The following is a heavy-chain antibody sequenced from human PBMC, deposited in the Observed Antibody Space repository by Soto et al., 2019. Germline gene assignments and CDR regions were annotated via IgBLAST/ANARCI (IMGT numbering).Heavy chain of an antibody. Sequence: EVQLVESGGGLVQPGGSLRLSCAASGFTFSSYSMNWVRQAPGKGLEWVSYISSSSSTIYYADSVKGRYTISRDNAKNSLYLQMNSLRAQDTAEYYFARANYYGSPGDVDYWGQGTLVTVSS. D-gene: IGHD3-10*01. CDR1: GFTFSSYS. CDR3: ARANYYGSPGDVDY. CDR2: ISSSSSTI. V-gene: IGHV3-48*01. J-gene: IGHJ4*02.